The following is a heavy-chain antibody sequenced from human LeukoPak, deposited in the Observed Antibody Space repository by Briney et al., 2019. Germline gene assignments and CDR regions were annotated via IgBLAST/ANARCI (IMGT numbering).Heavy chain of an antibody. Sequence: PGGSLRLSCAASGFTFSSYSMSWVRQPPGKGLQWVANIKQDGSEDYCVASVKGRFTISRDNAKNSLYLQMNSLRAEDTAVYYCAAYYSSSWDYWGQGTLVTVSA. V-gene: IGHV3-7*01. J-gene: IGHJ4*02. CDR1: GFTFSSYS. D-gene: IGHD6-13*01. CDR3: AAYYSSSWDY. CDR2: IKQDGSED.